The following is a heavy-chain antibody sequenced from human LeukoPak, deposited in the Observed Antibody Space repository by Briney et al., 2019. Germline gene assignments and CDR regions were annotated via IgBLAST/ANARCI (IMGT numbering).Heavy chain of an antibody. J-gene: IGHJ3*02. CDR3: AREYEQQLAYDAFDI. CDR2: TYYKSKWYN. D-gene: IGHD6-13*01. Sequence: SQTLSLTCAISGDSVSSNDAGWNWIRQSPSRGLEWLGRTYYKSKWYNDYAVSVKSRITINPDTSKNQFSLQLNSVTPEDTAVYYCAREYEQQLAYDAFDIWGQGTMVTVSS. V-gene: IGHV6-1*01. CDR1: GDSVSSNDAG.